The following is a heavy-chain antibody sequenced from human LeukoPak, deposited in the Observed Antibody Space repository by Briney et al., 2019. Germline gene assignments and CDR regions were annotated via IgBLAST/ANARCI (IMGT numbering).Heavy chain of an antibody. CDR3: ARAGTTVVTTHDY. D-gene: IGHD4-23*01. Sequence: HPGGSLRLSCAASGFTFSNFWMTWVRQAPGKGLEWVATIRQDGSDKYYVDSVKGRFTISRDNAKNSLYLQMNSLRAEDTAVYYCARAGTTVVTTHDYWGQGTLVTVSS. V-gene: IGHV3-7*01. CDR2: IRQDGSDK. J-gene: IGHJ4*02. CDR1: GFTFSNFW.